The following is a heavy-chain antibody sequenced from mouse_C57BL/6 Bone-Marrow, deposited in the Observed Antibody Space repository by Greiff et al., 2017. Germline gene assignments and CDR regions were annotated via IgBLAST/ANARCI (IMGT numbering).Heavy chain of an antibody. CDR1: GFNIKDDY. D-gene: IGHD2-5*01. Sequence: VQLQQSGAELVRPGASVKLSCTASGFNIKDDYMHWVKQRPEQGLEWIGWIDPENGDTEYASKFQGKATITADTSSNTAYLQLSSLTSEDTAVYYCTTDYSNYVGVSWFAYWGQGTLVSDCA. V-gene: IGHV14-4*01. CDR3: TTDYSNYVGVSWFAY. J-gene: IGHJ3*01. CDR2: IDPENGDT.